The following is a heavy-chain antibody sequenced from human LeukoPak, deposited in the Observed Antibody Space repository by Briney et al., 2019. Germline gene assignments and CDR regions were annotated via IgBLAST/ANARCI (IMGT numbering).Heavy chain of an antibody. CDR3: ARSVDTANNWFDP. Sequence: ASVKVSSKASGYTFTGYYMYWVRQAPGQGLEWMGWINPNSGGTKYAQKFQGRVTMTRDTSISTAYMELSGLRSDDTAVYYCARSVDTANNWFDPWGQGTLVTVSS. CDR2: INPNSGGT. D-gene: IGHD5-18*01. V-gene: IGHV1-2*02. J-gene: IGHJ5*02. CDR1: GYTFTGYY.